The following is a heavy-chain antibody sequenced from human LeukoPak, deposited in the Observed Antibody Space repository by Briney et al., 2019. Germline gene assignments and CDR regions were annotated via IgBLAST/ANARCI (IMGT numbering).Heavy chain of an antibody. D-gene: IGHD2-2*01. CDR2: IYHSGST. CDR3: ASNPNCSSASCYVWPSYNWFDP. J-gene: IGHJ5*02. V-gene: IGHV4-38-2*01. Sequence: PSETLSLTCAVSGYSISSGYYWGWIRQPPGKGLEWIGSIYHSGSTYYNPSLKSRVTISVDTSKNQFSLKLSSVTAADTAVYYCASNPNCSSASCYVWPSYNWFDPWGQGTLVTVPS. CDR1: GYSISSGYY.